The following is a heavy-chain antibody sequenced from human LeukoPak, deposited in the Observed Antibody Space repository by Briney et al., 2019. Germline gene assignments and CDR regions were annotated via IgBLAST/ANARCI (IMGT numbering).Heavy chain of an antibody. CDR2: ISWNSGSI. CDR3: AKAPVVVITGGYYFDY. V-gene: IGHV3-9*01. Sequence: GGSLRLSCAASGFTFSSYSMNWVRQAPGKGLEWVSGISWNSGSIGYADSVKGRFTISRDNAKNSLYLQMNSLRAEDTALYYCAKAPVVVITGGYYFDYWGQGTLVTVSS. D-gene: IGHD3-22*01. CDR1: GFTFSSYS. J-gene: IGHJ4*02.